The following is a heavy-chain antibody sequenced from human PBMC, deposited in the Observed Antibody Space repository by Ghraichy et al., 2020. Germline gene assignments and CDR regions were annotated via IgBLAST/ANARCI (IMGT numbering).Heavy chain of an antibody. CDR2: VNLKTGDT. J-gene: IGHJ4*02. CDR3: VSGLGTIGTTD. D-gene: IGHD1-1*01. V-gene: IGHV1-18*04. CDR1: SEHVCTPA. Sequence: ASVKVSCKTASEHVCTPATFWELVSPLLLVEWMGWVNLKTGDTDFAPRLRGRGSFTADSSTTTAYMDLKSLRADDTAVYFCVSGLGTIGTTDWGQGTLVTVSS.